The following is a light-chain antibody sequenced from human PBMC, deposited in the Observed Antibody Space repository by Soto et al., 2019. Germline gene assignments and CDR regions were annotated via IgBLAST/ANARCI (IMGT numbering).Light chain of an antibody. CDR1: QSVLYSSNNKNY. Sequence: DIVMTQSPDSLAVSLGERATINCKSSQSVLYSSNNKNYLAWYQQKPRQPPKLLIYWASTRESGVPDRFSGSGSGTDLTLTIRSLQAEDVAVYYCQQYYSTPLAFGQGTKVEIK. V-gene: IGKV4-1*01. CDR3: QQYYSTPLA. J-gene: IGKJ1*01. CDR2: WAS.